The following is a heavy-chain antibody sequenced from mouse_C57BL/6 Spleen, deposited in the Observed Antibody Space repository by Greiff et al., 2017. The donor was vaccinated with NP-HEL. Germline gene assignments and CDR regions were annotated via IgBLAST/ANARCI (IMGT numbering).Heavy chain of an antibody. V-gene: IGHV5-12*01. CDR1: GFTFSDYY. D-gene: IGHD3-2*02. J-gene: IGHJ3*01. Sequence: EVMLVESGGGLVQPGGSLKLSCAASGFTFSDYYMYWVRQTPEKRLEWVAYISNGGGSTYYPDTVKGRFTISRDNAKNTLYLQMSRLKSEDTAMYYCARPEDSSGSWFAYWGQGTLVTVSA. CDR3: ARPEDSSGSWFAY. CDR2: ISNGGGST.